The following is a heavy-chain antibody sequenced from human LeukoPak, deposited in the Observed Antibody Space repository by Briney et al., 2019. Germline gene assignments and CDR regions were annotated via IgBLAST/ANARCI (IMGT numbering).Heavy chain of an antibody. D-gene: IGHD3-22*01. J-gene: IGHJ4*02. CDR1: GTSFSSYY. CDR3: TRITTGHDY. Sequence: KPSETLSLTCGVSGTSFSSYYWSWVRQTPGKGLEWIGEVNHSGYTNMNPTLKSRVTISVDTSKNQFSLRMSTVSAADTAVYFCTRITTGHDYWGQGTLVTVSS. CDR2: VNHSGYT. V-gene: IGHV4-34*01.